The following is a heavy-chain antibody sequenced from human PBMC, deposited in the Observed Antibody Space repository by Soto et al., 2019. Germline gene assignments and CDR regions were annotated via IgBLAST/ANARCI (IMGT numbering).Heavy chain of an antibody. CDR2: ISSSSSTI. V-gene: IGHV3-48*01. Sequence: EVQLVESGGGLVQPGVSLRLSCEASGFTLRSYSMNWARQAPGQGLEWVSYISSSSSTIYYADSVKGRFTISRDNAKNSLYLQMNSPRAERTAVYHCAKDNPRSSGWDVWGQGTKVTLSS. CDR3: AKDNPRSSGWDV. D-gene: IGHD2-15*01. J-gene: IGHJ6*01. CDR1: GFTLRSYS.